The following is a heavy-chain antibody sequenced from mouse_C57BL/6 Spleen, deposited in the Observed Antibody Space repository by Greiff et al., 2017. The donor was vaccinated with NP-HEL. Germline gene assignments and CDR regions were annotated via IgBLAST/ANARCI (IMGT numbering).Heavy chain of an antibody. J-gene: IGHJ4*01. CDR2: ISSGSSTI. Sequence: EVQLVESGGGLVKPGGSLKLSCAASGFTFSGYGMHWVRQAPEKGLEWVAYISSGSSTIYYADTVKGRFTISRDNAKNTLFLQMTSLRSEDTAMYYCAITTVVPYAMDYWGQGTSVTVSS. CDR1: GFTFSGYG. V-gene: IGHV5-17*01. CDR3: AITTVVPYAMDY. D-gene: IGHD1-1*01.